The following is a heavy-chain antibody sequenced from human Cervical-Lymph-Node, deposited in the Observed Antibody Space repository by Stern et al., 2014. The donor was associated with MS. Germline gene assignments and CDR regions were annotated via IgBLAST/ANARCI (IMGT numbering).Heavy chain of an antibody. J-gene: IGHJ2*01. Sequence: QVQLQQSGPGLVKPSETLSLTCTVSRYSINSDYYWGWIRQPPGKGLEWIGRIYHSGSTYYNSSLKSRVTLSVDTSNNQFSRKLSSVTAADTAVYYCARARAIAVAFDLWGRGTLVTVSS. D-gene: IGHD6-19*01. V-gene: IGHV4-38-2*02. CDR1: RYSINSDYY. CDR3: ARARAIAVAFDL. CDR2: IYHSGST.